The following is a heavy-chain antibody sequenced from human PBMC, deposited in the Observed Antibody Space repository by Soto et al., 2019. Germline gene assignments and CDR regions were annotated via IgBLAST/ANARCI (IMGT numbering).Heavy chain of an antibody. J-gene: IGHJ4*02. CDR1: GGSISRSNW. Sequence: QVQLQESGPGLVKPSDTLSLTCAVSGGSISRSNWWSWVRQPPGKGLEWIGEIYHSGSTNYNPSLKIRVTISVDKSKNQFSLKLSSVTAADTAVYYCAEGGSSNWHAFDYWGQGTLVTVSS. CDR3: AEGGSSNWHAFDY. D-gene: IGHD6-13*01. CDR2: IYHSGST. V-gene: IGHV4-4*02.